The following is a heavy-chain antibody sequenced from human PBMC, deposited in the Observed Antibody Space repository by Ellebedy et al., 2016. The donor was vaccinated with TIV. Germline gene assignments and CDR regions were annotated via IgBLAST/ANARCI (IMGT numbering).Heavy chain of an antibody. D-gene: IGHD3-10*01. CDR2: IYYSGST. V-gene: IGHV4-31*03. Sequence: MPSETLSLTCTVSGGSISSGDYYWSWIRQHPGKGLEWIGYIYYSGSTYYNPSLKSRVTISVDTSKNQFSLKLSSVTAADTAVYYCARVSLTMVRGVIIRELWFDPWGQGTLVTVSS. J-gene: IGHJ5*02. CDR1: GGSISSGDYY. CDR3: ARVSLTMVRGVIIRELWFDP.